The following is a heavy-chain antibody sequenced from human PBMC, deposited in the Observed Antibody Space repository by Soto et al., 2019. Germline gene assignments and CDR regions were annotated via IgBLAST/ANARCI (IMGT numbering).Heavy chain of an antibody. CDR1: GGYISSYY. CDR2: IYYSGST. CDR3: ARAHGNDAFDI. Sequence: SETLSLTCTVSGGYISSYYWSWIRQPPGKGLEWIGYIYYSGSTNYNPSLKSRVTISVDTSKNQFSLKLSSVTAADTAVYYCARAHGNDAFDIWGQGTMVTVSS. V-gene: IGHV4-59*01. J-gene: IGHJ3*02.